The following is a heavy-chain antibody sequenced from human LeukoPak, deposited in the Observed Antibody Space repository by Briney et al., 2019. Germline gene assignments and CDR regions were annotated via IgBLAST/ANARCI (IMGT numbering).Heavy chain of an antibody. V-gene: IGHV4-59*12. CDR2: IYYSGST. Sequence: SETLSLTCTVSGGSISSYYWSWIRQPPGKGLEWIGYIYYSGSTNYNPSLKSRVTISVDTYKNQFSLKLSSVTAADTAVYYCATGRSIRYFDYWGQGTLLTVSS. D-gene: IGHD3-9*01. CDR1: GGSISSYY. J-gene: IGHJ4*02. CDR3: ATGRSIRYFDY.